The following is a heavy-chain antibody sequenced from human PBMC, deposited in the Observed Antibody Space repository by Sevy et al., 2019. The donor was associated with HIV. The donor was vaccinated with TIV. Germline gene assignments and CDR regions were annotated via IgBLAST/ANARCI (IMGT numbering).Heavy chain of an antibody. D-gene: IGHD2-2*02. CDR2: IYYSGST. CDR1: GGSISSYY. Sequence: SETLSLTCTVSGGSISSYYWSWIRQPPGKGLEWIGYIYYSGSTNYNPSLKSRVTISVDTSKNQFSLKLSSVTAADTAVYYCARGFGCSSTSCYIGYYYYYGMDVWGQGTTVTVSS. V-gene: IGHV4-59*01. J-gene: IGHJ6*02. CDR3: ARGFGCSSTSCYIGYYYYYGMDV.